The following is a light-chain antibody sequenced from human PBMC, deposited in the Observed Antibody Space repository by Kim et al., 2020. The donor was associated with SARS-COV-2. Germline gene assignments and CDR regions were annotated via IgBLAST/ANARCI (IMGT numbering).Light chain of an antibody. Sequence: ASGGDRVTIIGRASQGISSYLAWCQQKQGQVPKRLIYAAASLQSGVPSRFSGSGSGTEFTLTISSRQPEDFATYYCLQHDSYPLTFGGGTKVDIK. CDR3: LQHDSYPLT. J-gene: IGKJ4*01. CDR2: AAA. V-gene: IGKV1-17*03. CDR1: QGISSY.